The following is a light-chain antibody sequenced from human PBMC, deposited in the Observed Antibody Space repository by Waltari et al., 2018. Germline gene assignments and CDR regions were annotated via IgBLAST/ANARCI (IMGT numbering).Light chain of an antibody. V-gene: IGKV3-11*01. CDR3: QQRSIWLLT. J-gene: IGKJ4*01. Sequence: DIVLTQSPATLSLSPGERATLSCRASQSISNNLAWYQQKPGQAPRLLIYDASNRATGIPARFSGRGSGTDFTLTISSLEPEDFAVYYCQQRSIWLLTFGGGTKVEI. CDR2: DAS. CDR1: QSISNN.